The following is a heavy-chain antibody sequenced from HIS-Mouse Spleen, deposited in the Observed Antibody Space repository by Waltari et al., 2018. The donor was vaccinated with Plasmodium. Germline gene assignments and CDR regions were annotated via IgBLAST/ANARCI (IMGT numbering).Heavy chain of an antibody. J-gene: IGHJ4*02. CDR2: IYYSGST. D-gene: IGHD1-26*01. CDR1: GGSIRSSSYY. CDR3: ARRGGSYYYFDY. V-gene: IGHV4-39*01. Sequence: QLQLQESGPRLVKPSATLFLTCTVPGGSIRSSSYYRGWIRLPPGKGLEWIGSIYYSGSTYYNPSLKSRVTISVDTSKNQFSLKLSSVTAADTAVYYCARRGGSYYYFDYWGQGTLVTVSS.